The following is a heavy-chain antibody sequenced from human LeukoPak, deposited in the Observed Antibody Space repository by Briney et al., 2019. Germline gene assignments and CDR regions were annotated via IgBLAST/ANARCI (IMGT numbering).Heavy chain of an antibody. CDR1: GGSFSGYY. V-gene: IGHV4-34*01. CDR2: INHSGST. Sequence: SETLSLTCAVYGGSFSGYYWSWIRQPPGKGLEWIGEINHSGSTNYNPSLKSRVTISVDTSKNQFSLKLSSVTAADTAVYYCARGRPYGTVFDYWGQGTLVTVSA. D-gene: IGHD3-10*01. J-gene: IGHJ4*02. CDR3: ARGRPYGTVFDY.